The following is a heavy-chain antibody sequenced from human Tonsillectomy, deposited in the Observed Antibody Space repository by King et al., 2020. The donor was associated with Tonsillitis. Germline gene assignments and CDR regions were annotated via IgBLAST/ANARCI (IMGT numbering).Heavy chain of an antibody. CDR1: GGSIGGGGYY. Sequence: QLQESGPGLVKPSQTLSLTCTVSGGSIGGGGYYLSWIRQHPGKGLEWIGDIYDSDNTSYNPSLKSRLTTLVDTSKNQFSLKLSSVTAADTAVYYCGRYEGGVFDPWGQGTLVTVSS. CDR2: IYDSDNT. D-gene: IGHD2-15*01. CDR3: GRYEGGVFDP. V-gene: IGHV4-31*03. J-gene: IGHJ5*02.